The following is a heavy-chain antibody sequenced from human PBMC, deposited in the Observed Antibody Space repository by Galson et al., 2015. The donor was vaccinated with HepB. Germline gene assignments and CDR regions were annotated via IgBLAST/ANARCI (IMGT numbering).Heavy chain of an antibody. V-gene: IGHV1-46*01. CDR3: ARDRSLAAAVDEASHWFHT. Sequence: SVKVSCKASGYTFTSYYMHWVRQAPGQGLEWMGIINPSSSSTSYAQKFQGRVTMTRDTSTSTVYMELSSLRSEDTAVYYCARDRSLAAAVDEASHWFHTWGPGTLVTASP. D-gene: IGHD6-13*01. CDR1: GYTFTSYY. CDR2: INPSSSST. J-gene: IGHJ5*02.